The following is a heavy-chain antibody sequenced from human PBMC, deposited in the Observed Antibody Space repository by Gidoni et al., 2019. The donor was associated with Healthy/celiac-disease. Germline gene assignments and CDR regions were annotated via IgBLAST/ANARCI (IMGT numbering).Heavy chain of an antibody. J-gene: IGHJ5*02. D-gene: IGHD2-21*02. CDR2: IYYSGST. V-gene: IGHV4-30-4*01. CDR3: ARAHRFCGGDCYPNWFDP. CDR1: GGSISSGDHY. Sequence: QVQLQESGPGLVKPSQTLSLTCTVSGGSISSGDHYWSWIRQPPGKGLEWIGYIYYSGSTYYNPSLKSRVTISVDTSKNQFSLKLSSVTAADTAVYYCARAHRFCGGDCYPNWFDPWGQGTLVTVSS.